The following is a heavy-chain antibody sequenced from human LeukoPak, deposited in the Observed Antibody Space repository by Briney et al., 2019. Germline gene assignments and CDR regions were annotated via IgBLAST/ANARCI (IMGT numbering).Heavy chain of an antibody. Sequence: PGGSLRLSCVTSGFTFSSYWMSWVRQTPGKGLEWVANIDQDGSGKNYVDSVKGRLTISRDNAKNLLFLQMNSLRPEDTAVYYCAGGPGLLIDCWGQGTLVTVSS. J-gene: IGHJ4*02. CDR2: IDQDGSGK. V-gene: IGHV3-7*01. D-gene: IGHD3-9*01. CDR3: AGGPGLLIDC. CDR1: GFTFSSYW.